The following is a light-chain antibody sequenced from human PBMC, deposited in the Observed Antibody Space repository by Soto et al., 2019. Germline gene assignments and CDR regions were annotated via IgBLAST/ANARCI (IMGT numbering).Light chain of an antibody. CDR1: SSDVGGYNR. J-gene: IGLJ1*01. CDR3: TSYASGSAYV. V-gene: IGLV2-18*02. Sequence: QSALTQPPSVSGSPGQSFAISCTGTSSDVGGYNRVSWYQQAPGKAPKLLIYDVSNRPSGGSTRFSGSKSGNTASLTISGLQAEDEADYYCTSYASGSAYVFGPGTKLTVL. CDR2: DVS.